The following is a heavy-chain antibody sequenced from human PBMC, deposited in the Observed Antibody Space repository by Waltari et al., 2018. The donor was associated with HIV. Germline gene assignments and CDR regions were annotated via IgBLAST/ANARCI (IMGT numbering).Heavy chain of an antibody. CDR1: GFTFSSYA. CDR3: ARAIPDIYDSSSGFRGMDV. V-gene: IGHV3-30*01. J-gene: IGHJ6*02. CDR2: ISYDGSNK. D-gene: IGHD6-6*01. Sequence: QVQLVESGGGVVQPGRSLRRSCAASGFTFSSYAMHRVRQAPGKGLEWVAVISYDGSNKYYADSVKGRFTISRDNSKNTLYLQMNSLRAEDTAVYYCARAIPDIYDSSSGFRGMDVWGQGTTVTVSS.